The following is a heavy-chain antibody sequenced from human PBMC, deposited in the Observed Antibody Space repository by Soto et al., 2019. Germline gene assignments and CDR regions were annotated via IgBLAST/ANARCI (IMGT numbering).Heavy chain of an antibody. CDR2: ISYDGSNK. CDR3: AKAGGMGSGSGYDLRYFDY. CDR1: GFTFSSYG. Sequence: GGSLRLSCAASGFTFSSYGMHWVRQAPGKGLEWVAVISYDGSNKYYADSVKGRFTISRDNSKNTLYLQMNSLRAEDTAVYYCAKAGGMGSGSGYDLRYFDYWGQGTLVTVSS. J-gene: IGHJ4*02. D-gene: IGHD5-12*01. V-gene: IGHV3-30*18.